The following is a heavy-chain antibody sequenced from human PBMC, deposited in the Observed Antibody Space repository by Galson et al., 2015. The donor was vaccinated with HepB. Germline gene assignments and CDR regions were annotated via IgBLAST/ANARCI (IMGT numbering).Heavy chain of an antibody. J-gene: IGHJ4*02. CDR1: GFTFSSYE. Sequence: SLRLSCAASGFTFSSYEMNWVRQAPGKGLEWVSYISSSGSTIYYADSVKGRFTISRDNAKNSLYLQMNSLRAEDTAVYYCARESSGYYRYYFDYWGQGTLVTVSS. D-gene: IGHD3-22*01. CDR2: ISSSGSTI. V-gene: IGHV3-48*03. CDR3: ARESSGYYRYYFDY.